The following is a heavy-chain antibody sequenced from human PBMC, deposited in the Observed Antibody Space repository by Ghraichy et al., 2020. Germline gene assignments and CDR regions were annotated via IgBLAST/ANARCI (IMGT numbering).Heavy chain of an antibody. V-gene: IGHV3-48*02. Sequence: ETLSLTCAASGFTFSSYSMNWVRQAPGKGLEWVSYISSSSSTIYYADSVKGRFTISRDNAKNSLYLQMNSLRDEDTAVYYCARDGGSIFGVVITALSTGFDYWGQGTLVTVSS. CDR3: ARDGGSIFGVVITALSTGFDY. CDR1: GFTFSSYS. CDR2: ISSSSSTI. D-gene: IGHD3-3*01. J-gene: IGHJ4*02.